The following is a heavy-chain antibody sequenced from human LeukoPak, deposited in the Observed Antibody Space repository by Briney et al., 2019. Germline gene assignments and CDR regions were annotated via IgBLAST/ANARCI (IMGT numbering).Heavy chain of an antibody. CDR1: GFIFSDFH. CDR2: ISSSGSTI. CDR3: TRDSGYNAFDI. J-gene: IGHJ3*02. V-gene: IGHV3-11*04. D-gene: IGHD5-18*01. Sequence: GGSLRLSCAASGFIFSDFHMSWIRQAPGKGLEWVSYISSSGSTIYYADSVKGRFTISRDNAKNSLYLQMNSLRGEDTAVYYCTRDSGYNAFDIWGQGTMVTVSS.